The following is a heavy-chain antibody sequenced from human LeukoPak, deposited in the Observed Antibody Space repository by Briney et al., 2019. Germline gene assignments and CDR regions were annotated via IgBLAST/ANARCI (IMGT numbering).Heavy chain of an antibody. J-gene: IGHJ2*01. D-gene: IGHD3-22*01. CDR3: ARDRMYSYDSSGYYSPGYWYFDL. Sequence: GASVKVSCKASGYTFTGYYMHWVRQAPGQGLEWMGWINPDSGGTNYAPKLQGRITMTTDTSTTTAYMELRSLRYDDTAVYYCARDRMYSYDSSGYYSPGYWYFDLWGRGTLVTVSS. CDR2: INPDSGGT. CDR1: GYTFTGYY. V-gene: IGHV1-2*02.